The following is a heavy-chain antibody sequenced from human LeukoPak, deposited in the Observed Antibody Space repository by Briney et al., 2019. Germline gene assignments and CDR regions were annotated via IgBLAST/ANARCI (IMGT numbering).Heavy chain of an antibody. Sequence: PGGSLRLSCAASGFTFSSYGMHWVRQAPGKGLEWVAVISYDGSNKYYADSVKGRFTISRDNSKNTLYLQMNSLRAEDTAVYYCAKSRVGASRDDAFDIWGQGTMVTVSS. J-gene: IGHJ3*02. CDR1: GFTFSSYG. V-gene: IGHV3-30*18. D-gene: IGHD1-26*01. CDR2: ISYDGSNK. CDR3: AKSRVGASRDDAFDI.